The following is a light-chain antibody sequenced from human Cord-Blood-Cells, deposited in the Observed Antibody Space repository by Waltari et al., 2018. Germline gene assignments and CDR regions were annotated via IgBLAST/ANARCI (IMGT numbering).Light chain of an antibody. Sequence: DIVXTQTPLSLSVTXGQPASXXCKSSQILLRSDGKTHLYCYLQKPGQPPQLLIYEVFNRFSRVPDRFSGSGSXXDXXLKISRVEAEDVGVYYCMQSIQLSYSFGQGTTLEI. V-gene: IGKV2D-29*01. CDR3: MQSIQLSYS. J-gene: IGKJ2*03. CDR1: QILLRSDGKTH. CDR2: EVF.